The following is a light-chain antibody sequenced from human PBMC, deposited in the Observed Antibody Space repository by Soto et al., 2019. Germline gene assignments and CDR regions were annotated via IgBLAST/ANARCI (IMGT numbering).Light chain of an antibody. CDR3: QSYDSTLSARYV. J-gene: IGLJ1*01. V-gene: IGLV1-40*01. Sequence: QSVLTQPPSASGAPGQRVTISCTGSSSNIGAGYDVHWYQQRPGAAPKLLISANINRPSGVPARFSCSKSGASSALAITGLQADDEGDYYCQSYDSTLSARYVFGTGTKLTVL. CDR1: SSNIGAGYD. CDR2: ANI.